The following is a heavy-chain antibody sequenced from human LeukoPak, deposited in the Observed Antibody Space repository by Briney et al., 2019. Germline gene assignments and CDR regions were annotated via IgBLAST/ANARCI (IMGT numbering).Heavy chain of an antibody. Sequence: PGGSLRLSCTPTGFTFSDFAMTWVRQAPGKGLEWVSTISASAGSTYYADSVKGRFSISRDNSKNTLYLQMNSLRAEDTAVYYCAKGTYWYEYYFDYWGQGTLVTVSS. CDR1: GFTFSDFA. CDR3: AKGTYWYEYYFDY. V-gene: IGHV3-23*01. CDR2: ISASAGST. D-gene: IGHD2-8*02. J-gene: IGHJ4*02.